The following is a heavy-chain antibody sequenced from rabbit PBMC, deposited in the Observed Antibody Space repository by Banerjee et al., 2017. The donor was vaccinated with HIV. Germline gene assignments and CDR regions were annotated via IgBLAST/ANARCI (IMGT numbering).Heavy chain of an antibody. CDR3: ARSSSAYSYAFDP. D-gene: IGHD1-1*01. V-gene: IGHV1S45*01. CDR2: IYAGSGVST. J-gene: IGHJ2*01. CDR1: GFSFSSSYW. Sequence: QEQLEESGGDLVKPEGSLTLTCTASGFSFSSSYWICWVRQAPGKGLEWIACIYAGSGVSTYYASWAKGRFTISKTSSTTVTLKMTSLTAADTATYFCARSSSAYSYAFDPWGPGTLVTVS.